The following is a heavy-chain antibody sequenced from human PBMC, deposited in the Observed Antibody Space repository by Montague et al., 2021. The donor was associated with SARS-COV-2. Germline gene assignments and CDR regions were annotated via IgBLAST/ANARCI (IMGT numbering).Heavy chain of an antibody. CDR1: GGSTNYYY. CDR3: ARVARYCTNGVCQTYYYYGLDV. V-gene: IGHV4-59*01. D-gene: IGHD2-8*01. Sequence: ETLSLACIVSGGSTNYYYWSWIRQSPGKGLEWIGYMYYSGSTNYNPSLKSRVTMSIDRSKNQFSLKLRSVTAADTAVYYCARVARYCTNGVCQTYYYYGLDVWGQGTTVTVSS. J-gene: IGHJ6*02. CDR2: MYYSGST.